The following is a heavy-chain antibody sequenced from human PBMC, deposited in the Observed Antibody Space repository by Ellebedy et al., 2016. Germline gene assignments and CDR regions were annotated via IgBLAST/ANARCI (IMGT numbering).Heavy chain of an antibody. CDR2: IYPGDSDT. CDR3: ATLDGYPQLGTGDN. CDR1: GYSFTSYW. Sequence: GESLKISXKGSGYSFTSYWSGWVRQLPGKGLEWMGIIYPGDSDTRYSPSFQGQVTISADKSISTAYLQWSSLKASDTAMYYCATLDGYPQLGTGDNWGQGTLVTVSS. D-gene: IGHD5-24*01. V-gene: IGHV5-51*01. J-gene: IGHJ4*02.